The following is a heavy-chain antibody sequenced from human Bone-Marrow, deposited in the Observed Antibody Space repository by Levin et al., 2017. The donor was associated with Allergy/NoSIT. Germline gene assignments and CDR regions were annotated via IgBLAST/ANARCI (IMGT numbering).Heavy chain of an antibody. Sequence: SGGSLRLSCAASGFTFSSYSMNWVRQAPGKGLEWVSYISSSSSTIYYADSVKGRFTISRDNAKNSLYLQMNSLRAEDTAVYYCASFYYYGSGSSAAYGMDVWGQGTTVTVSS. CDR3: ASFYYYGSGSSAAYGMDV. CDR2: ISSSSSTI. V-gene: IGHV3-48*04. CDR1: GFTFSSYS. D-gene: IGHD3-10*01. J-gene: IGHJ6*02.